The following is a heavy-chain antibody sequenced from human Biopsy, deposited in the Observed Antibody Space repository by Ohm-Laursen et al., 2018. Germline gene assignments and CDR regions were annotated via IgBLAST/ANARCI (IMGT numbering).Heavy chain of an antibody. CDR3: TLEGAGFDN. CDR1: GFTFSASA. V-gene: IGHV3-73*01. J-gene: IGHJ4*02. CDR2: IRSKAKSYAT. Sequence: SLRLSCAASGFTFSASAVHWVRQASGKGLEWVGRIRSKAKSYATADAASVTGRFTISRDNSKNTTYLKMNSLKTEDTAVYYCTLEGAGFDNWGQGTLVTVSS. D-gene: IGHD3-10*01.